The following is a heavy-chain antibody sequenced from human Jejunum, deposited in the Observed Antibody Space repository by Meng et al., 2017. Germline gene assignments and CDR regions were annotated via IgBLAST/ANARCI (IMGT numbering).Heavy chain of an antibody. J-gene: IGHJ4*02. V-gene: IGHV4-31*03. CDR3: ARETVVTTRFYDY. Sequence: QVHLQESGPELVKPSQTLSLTCTVSGASISSDSQYWTWIRQHPGKGLEWIGYIHKSGNTYYSPSLESRISMAVDTSKNQFSLKLNSVTAADTAVYYCARETVVTTRFYDYWGQGTLVTVSS. CDR2: IHKSGNT. D-gene: IGHD4-17*01. CDR1: GASISSDSQY.